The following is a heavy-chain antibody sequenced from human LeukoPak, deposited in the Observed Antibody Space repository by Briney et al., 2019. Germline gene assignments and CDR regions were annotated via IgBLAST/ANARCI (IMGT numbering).Heavy chain of an antibody. D-gene: IGHD3-9*01. V-gene: IGHV3-11*04. CDR1: GFTFSDYY. Sequence: TSGGSLRLSCAASGFTFSDYYMSWIRQAPGKGLEWVSYISSSGSTIYYADSVKGRFTISRDNAKNSLYLQMDSLRAEDTAVYSCARGRRYDITKRGNWFDPWGQGTLVTVSS. CDR3: ARGRRYDITKRGNWFDP. CDR2: ISSSGSTI. J-gene: IGHJ5*02.